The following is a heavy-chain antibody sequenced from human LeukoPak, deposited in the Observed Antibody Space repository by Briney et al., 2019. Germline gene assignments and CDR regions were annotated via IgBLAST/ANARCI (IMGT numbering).Heavy chain of an antibody. Sequence: GGSLRLSCAASGFTFSSYWMSWVRQAPGKGLEWVANIKQDGSEKYYVDSVKGRFTISRDNSKNTLYLQMNSQRAEDTAVYYCAKDPRSSRRVGSGWSTDYYYYYYMDVWGKGTTVTISS. J-gene: IGHJ6*03. CDR3: AKDPRSSRRVGSGWSTDYYYYYYMDV. D-gene: IGHD6-19*01. CDR1: GFTFSSYW. V-gene: IGHV3-7*01. CDR2: IKQDGSEK.